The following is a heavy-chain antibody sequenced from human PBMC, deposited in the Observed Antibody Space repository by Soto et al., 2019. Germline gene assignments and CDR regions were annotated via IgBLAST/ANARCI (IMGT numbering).Heavy chain of an antibody. CDR1: GGSISSSNW. V-gene: IGHV4-4*02. CDR2: IYHSGST. Sequence: SETLSLTCAVSGGSISSSNWWSWVRQPPGKGLEWIGEIYHSGSTNYNPSLKSRVTISVDKSKNQFSLKLSSVTAADTAVYYCAREGIAAAGTSEYYYYYYGMDVWGQGTTVTVSS. CDR3: AREGIAAAGTSEYYYYYYGMDV. D-gene: IGHD6-13*01. J-gene: IGHJ6*02.